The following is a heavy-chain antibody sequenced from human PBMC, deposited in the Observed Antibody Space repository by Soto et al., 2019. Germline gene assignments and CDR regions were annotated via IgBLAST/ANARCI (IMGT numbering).Heavy chain of an antibody. Sequence: SGPTLVKPTQTLTLTCTFSGFSLSTSGVGVGWIRQPPGKALEWLALIYWNDDKRYSPSLKSRLTITKDTSKNQVVLTMTNMDPVDTATYYCAHSYYDFWSGYYSNWFDPWGQGTLVTVSS. CDR2: IYWNDDK. D-gene: IGHD3-3*01. CDR1: GFSLSTSGVG. J-gene: IGHJ5*02. V-gene: IGHV2-5*01. CDR3: AHSYYDFWSGYYSNWFDP.